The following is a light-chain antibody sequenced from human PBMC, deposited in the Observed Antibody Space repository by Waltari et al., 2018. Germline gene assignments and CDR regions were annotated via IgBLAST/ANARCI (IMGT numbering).Light chain of an antibody. CDR3: SSYTTSSAPGV. V-gene: IGLV2-14*01. J-gene: IGLJ1*01. Sequence: QSALTQPASVSGSPGQSITISCSGTDRYVGAYDFFSWYQQHPGNAPHLIIYEVSKRPSGISNRFSSSKSGNTASLTISGLHAEDEADYYCSSYTTSSAPGVFGTGTRVTVL. CDR2: EVS. CDR1: DRYVGAYDF.